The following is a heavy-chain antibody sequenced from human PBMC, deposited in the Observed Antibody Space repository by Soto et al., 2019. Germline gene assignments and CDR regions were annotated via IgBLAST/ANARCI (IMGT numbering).Heavy chain of an antibody. V-gene: IGHV4-31*03. CDR1: GGSISSGGYY. CDR3: AREVPSLNYFDY. CDR2: IYYSGST. D-gene: IGHD2-15*01. J-gene: IGHJ4*02. Sequence: QVQLQESGPGLVKPSQTLSLTCTVSGGSISSGGYYWSWIRQHPGKGLEWIGYIYYSGSTYYNPSLKSRVNISVDTSKNQFSLKLSSVTDADTAVYYCAREVPSLNYFDYWGQGTLVTVSS.